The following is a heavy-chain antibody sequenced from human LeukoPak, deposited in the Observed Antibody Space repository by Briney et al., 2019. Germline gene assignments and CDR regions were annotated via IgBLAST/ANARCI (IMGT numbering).Heavy chain of an antibody. V-gene: IGHV3-23*01. D-gene: IGHD3-9*01. CDR3: AKDRRETDMFTDGDFDS. Sequence: GGSLRLSCAASGFTFSNHAMSWVRQSPGKGLEWVSGLSGRGDSKYYSDAVNGRFSISRDNSRNTLFLQLNRLRPEDTAVYFCAKDRRETDMFTDGDFDSWGQGTLVIVPS. CDR2: LSGRGDSK. J-gene: IGHJ4*02. CDR1: GFTFSNHA.